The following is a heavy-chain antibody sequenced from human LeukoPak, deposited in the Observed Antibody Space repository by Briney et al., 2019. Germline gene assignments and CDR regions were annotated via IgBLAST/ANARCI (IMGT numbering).Heavy chain of an antibody. CDR3: ARARGAEAIDS. V-gene: IGHV4-34*01. CDR2: INHSGST. Sequence: SETLSLTCAVYGGSFSGYYWSWIRQSPDKGLEWIGEINHSGSTNYNPSLKSRVTISVDTSKNQFSLKLSSVTAADTAVYYCARARGAEAIDSWGQGTLVTVSS. J-gene: IGHJ4*02. D-gene: IGHD6-25*01. CDR1: GGSFSGYY.